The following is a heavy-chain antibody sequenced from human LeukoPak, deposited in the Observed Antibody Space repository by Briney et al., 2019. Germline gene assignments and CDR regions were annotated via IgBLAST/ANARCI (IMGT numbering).Heavy chain of an antibody. D-gene: IGHD2-21*02. J-gene: IGHJ4*02. V-gene: IGHV3-23*01. CDR3: AKDFVVVPGNVNYFDY. CDR2: ISGSGGST. CDR1: ALTFSSYG. Sequence: RGTLRLSCAADALTFSSYGMSWVRQAPGKGLEWDSAISGSGGSTNYADSVKGRFTVSRDNAKNTLYVQMTSLRAEDTAVYYCAKDFVVVPGNVNYFDYWGQGTLFTVSS.